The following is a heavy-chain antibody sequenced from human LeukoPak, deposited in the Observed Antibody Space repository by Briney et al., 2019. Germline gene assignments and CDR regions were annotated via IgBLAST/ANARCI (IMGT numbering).Heavy chain of an antibody. V-gene: IGHV4-34*01. D-gene: IGHD3-3*01. CDR2: INHSGST. CDR3: ARGHRITIFGVVIIVGNWFDP. J-gene: IGHJ5*02. Sequence: PSETLSLTCAVYGGSFSGYYWSWIRQPPGKGLEWIGEINHSGSTNYNPSLKSRVTISVDTSKNQFSLKLSSVTAADTAVYYCARGHRITIFGVVIIVGNWFDPWGQGTLVSVSS. CDR1: GGSFSGYY.